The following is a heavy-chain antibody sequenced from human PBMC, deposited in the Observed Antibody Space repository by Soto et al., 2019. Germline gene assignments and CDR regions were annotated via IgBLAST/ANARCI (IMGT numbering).Heavy chain of an antibody. D-gene: IGHD3-10*01. Sequence: SLRLSCAASGFTFSTYGVHWVRQAPGKGLEWVAVIWSDGSNEYYADSVKGRFTISRDNSKNTLFLQMDSLTTEDTAVYYCARDIMVRGRSYYGMDVWGQGT. CDR3: ARDIMVRGRSYYGMDV. CDR2: IWSDGSNE. CDR1: GFTFSTYG. J-gene: IGHJ6*02. V-gene: IGHV3-33*01.